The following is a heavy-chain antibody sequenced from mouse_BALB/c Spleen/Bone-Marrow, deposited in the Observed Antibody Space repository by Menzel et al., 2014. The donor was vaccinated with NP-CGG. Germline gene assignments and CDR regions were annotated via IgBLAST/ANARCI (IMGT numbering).Heavy chain of an antibody. Sequence: QVQLQQPGAELVKPGASVKMSCKASGYTFTSYNMHWVKQTPGQGLEWIGAIYPGNGDTSYNQKFKGKATLTADKSSSTAYMQLSSLTSEDSAVYYCVRWGWDRFAYWGQGTLVTVSA. CDR3: VRWGWDRFAY. D-gene: IGHD4-1*01. J-gene: IGHJ3*01. V-gene: IGHV1-12*01. CDR1: GYTFTSYN. CDR2: IYPGNGDT.